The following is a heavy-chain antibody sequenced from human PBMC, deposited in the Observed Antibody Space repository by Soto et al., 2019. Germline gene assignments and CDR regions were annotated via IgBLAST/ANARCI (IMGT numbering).Heavy chain of an antibody. V-gene: IGHV5-10-1*01. Sequence: PGESLKISCKGSGYSFTSYWISWVRQMPGKGLEWMGRIDPSDSYTNYSPSFQGHVTISADKSISTAYLQWSSLKASDTAMYYCAREVPAAQLWFGESTHGMDVWGQGTTVTV. J-gene: IGHJ6*02. CDR1: GYSFTSYW. CDR3: AREVPAAQLWFGESTHGMDV. CDR2: IDPSDSYT. D-gene: IGHD3-10*01.